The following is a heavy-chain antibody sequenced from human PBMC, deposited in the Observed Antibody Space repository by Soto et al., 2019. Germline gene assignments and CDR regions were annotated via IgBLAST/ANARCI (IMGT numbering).Heavy chain of an antibody. Sequence: GGSLRLSCAASGFTFSSYAMSWVRQAPGKGLEWVSAISGSGGSTYYADSVKGRFTISRDNSKNTLYLQMNSLRAEDTAVYYCANVYGSGSYYTYYGMDVWGQGTTVTVSS. D-gene: IGHD3-10*01. V-gene: IGHV3-23*01. CDR3: ANVYGSGSYYTYYGMDV. CDR2: ISGSGGST. CDR1: GFTFSSYA. J-gene: IGHJ6*02.